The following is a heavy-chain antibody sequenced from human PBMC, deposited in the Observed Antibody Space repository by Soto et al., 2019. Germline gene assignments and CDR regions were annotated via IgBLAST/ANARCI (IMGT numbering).Heavy chain of an antibody. CDR3: ATEIGGGRQYYFDS. CDR1: GYTFTGYY. J-gene: IGHJ4*02. Sequence: ASVKVSCKASGYTFTGYYIHWVRQAPGQGLEWMGWTNPSNGGTNYAQKFQGRVTMTRDTSLSIAYMELTTLRSDDTAVFYCATEIGGGRQYYFDSWGVGSLVTVSS. V-gene: IGHV1-2*02. CDR2: TNPSNGGT. D-gene: IGHD3-16*01.